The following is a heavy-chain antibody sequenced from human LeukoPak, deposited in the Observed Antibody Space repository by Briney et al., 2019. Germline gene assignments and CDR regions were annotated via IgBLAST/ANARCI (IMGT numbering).Heavy chain of an antibody. CDR3: ARDGHGGNSFDY. CDR2: INANSGGT. D-gene: IGHD4-23*01. J-gene: IGHJ4*02. V-gene: IGHV1-2*02. CDR1: GYTFTGYY. Sequence: ASVTVSCKASGYTFTGYYMHWVRQAPGQGLEWVGWINANSGGTDYAQKFQDRVTMTRDTTISTDYMELSRLRSDDTAVYYCARDGHGGNSFDYWGQGTLVTVSS.